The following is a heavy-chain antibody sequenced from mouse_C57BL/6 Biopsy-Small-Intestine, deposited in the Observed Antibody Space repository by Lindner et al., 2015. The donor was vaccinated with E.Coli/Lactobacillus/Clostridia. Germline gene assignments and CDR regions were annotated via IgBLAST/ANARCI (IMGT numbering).Heavy chain of an antibody. V-gene: IGHV1-72*01. Sequence: VQLQESGAELVKPGASVKLSCKASGYIFTTYWMHWVKQRPGRGLGWIGRIDPNSGGTEYNEKFKSKATLTVDKFSSTAYMQLSSLTSEDSAVYYCARWLWYFDVWGTGTTVTVSS. CDR3: ARWLWYFDV. CDR1: GYIFTTYW. J-gene: IGHJ1*03. CDR2: IDPNSGGT.